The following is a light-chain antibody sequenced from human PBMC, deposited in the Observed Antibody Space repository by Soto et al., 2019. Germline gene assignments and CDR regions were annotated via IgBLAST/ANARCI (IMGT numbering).Light chain of an antibody. V-gene: IGKV3-20*01. CDR3: HHFSRSAIFT. J-gene: IGKJ3*01. Sequence: EIVLTQSPGTLSLSPGERATLSCRASQTVNSDYLAWYRHRPGQAPRLLIYGAFIRAAGIPDRFSGSGSGTDFTLTISRLEPEDFAVYHCHHFSRSAIFTFGPGTTVDIK. CDR2: GAF. CDR1: QTVNSDY.